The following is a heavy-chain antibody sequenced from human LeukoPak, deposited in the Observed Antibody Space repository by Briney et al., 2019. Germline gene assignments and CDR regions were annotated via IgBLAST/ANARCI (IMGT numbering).Heavy chain of an antibody. CDR1: GFTFSSYA. Sequence: GGSLRLSCAASGFTFSSYAMSWVRQAPGKGLEWVSAISGSGGSTYYADSVKGRFTISRDNSKNTLYLQMNSLIAEDTAVYYCAKDMDEDDLWSGSPQPDYWGQGTLVTVSS. CDR3: AKDMDEDDLWSGSPQPDY. D-gene: IGHD3-3*01. J-gene: IGHJ4*02. V-gene: IGHV3-23*01. CDR2: ISGSGGST.